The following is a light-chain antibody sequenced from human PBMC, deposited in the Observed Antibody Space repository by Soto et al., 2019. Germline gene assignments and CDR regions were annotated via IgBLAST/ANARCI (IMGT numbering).Light chain of an antibody. J-gene: IGKJ1*01. CDR3: QQYNGYWT. V-gene: IGKV1-5*03. CDR1: QSISGS. Sequence: DIQMTQSPSTLSASVGDRVTITCRASQSISGSLAWYQQKPGKAPKLLIYEASNLKSVFPSRFSGSGSGTEYTLTISSLQPDDSASYYCQQYNGYWTFGQGTRVEIK. CDR2: EAS.